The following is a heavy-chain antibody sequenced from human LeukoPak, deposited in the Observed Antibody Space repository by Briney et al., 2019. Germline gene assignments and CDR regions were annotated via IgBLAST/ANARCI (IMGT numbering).Heavy chain of an antibody. CDR2: ISRNSGSI. CDR3: AKDSAAFYSSLDY. D-gene: IGHD4-11*01. Sequence: PGGSLRLSCAASGFTFDDYAMHWVRHAPGKGLEWVSGISRNSGSIGYADSVKGRFTISRDNAKNSLYLQMNSLRAEDTALYYCAKDSAAFYSSLDYWGQGTLVTVSS. CDR1: GFTFDDYA. V-gene: IGHV3-9*01. J-gene: IGHJ4*02.